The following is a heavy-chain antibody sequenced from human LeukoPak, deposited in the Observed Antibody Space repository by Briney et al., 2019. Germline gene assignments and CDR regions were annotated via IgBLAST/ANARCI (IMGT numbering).Heavy chain of an antibody. J-gene: IGHJ4*02. CDR1: GGSISTSNYF. CDR2: IFYSGNT. CDR3: VSSLGHLVPAPYYFDY. Sequence: PSETLSLTCSVSGGSISTSNYFWGWIRQPPGKGLEWIGSIFYSGNTYYNPSLKSRVTISVGTSKNQFSLKLSSVTAADTAVYYCVSSLGHLVPAPYYFDYWGQGTLVTVSS. V-gene: IGHV4-39*01. D-gene: IGHD6-6*01.